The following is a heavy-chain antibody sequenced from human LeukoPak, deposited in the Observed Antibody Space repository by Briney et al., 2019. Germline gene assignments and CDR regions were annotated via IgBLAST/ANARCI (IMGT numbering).Heavy chain of an antibody. CDR1: GFTFSSYA. Sequence: GGSLRLSCAASGFTFSSYAMHWVRQAPGKGLEWVAVISYDGSNKYYADSVKGRFTISRDNSKNTLYLQMNSLRAEDTAVYYCAKGGIAVASTSYYYYMDVWGKGTTVTSSS. V-gene: IGHV3-30*04. J-gene: IGHJ6*03. CDR3: AKGGIAVASTSYYYYMDV. D-gene: IGHD6-19*01. CDR2: ISYDGSNK.